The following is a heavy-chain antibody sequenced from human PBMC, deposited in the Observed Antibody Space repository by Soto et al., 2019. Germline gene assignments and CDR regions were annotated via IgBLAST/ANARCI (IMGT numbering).Heavy chain of an antibody. CDR3: VKLYGYPGPYYFDY. J-gene: IGHJ4*02. CDR2: ISGSGGST. D-gene: IGHD5-18*01. V-gene: IGHV3-23*01. Sequence: PGGSLRLSCAASGFTFSSYAMSWVRQSPGKGLEWVSAISGSGGSTYYADSVKGRFTISRDNSKNMLYLQMNSLRAEDTAVYYYVKLYGYPGPYYFDYWGQGTLVTVSS. CDR1: GFTFSSYA.